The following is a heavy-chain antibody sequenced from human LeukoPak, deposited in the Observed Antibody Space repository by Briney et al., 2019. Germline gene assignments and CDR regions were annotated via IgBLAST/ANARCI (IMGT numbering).Heavy chain of an antibody. J-gene: IGHJ6*03. CDR3: GRHGHCTNGVCYSNYYYHMDV. Sequence: GESLKISCKGSGYSFASSWIGWVRQMPGKGLEWMGIIYPDDSDTRYSPSFEGQITISVDKSISTAYLQWSSLKASDTAVYYCGRHGHCTNGVCYSNYYYHMDVWGKGTTVTVSS. V-gene: IGHV5-51*01. D-gene: IGHD2-8*01. CDR1: GYSFASSW. CDR2: IYPDDSDT.